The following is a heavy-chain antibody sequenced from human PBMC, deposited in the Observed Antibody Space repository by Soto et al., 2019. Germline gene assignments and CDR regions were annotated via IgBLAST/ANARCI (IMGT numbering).Heavy chain of an antibody. D-gene: IGHD2-2*01. CDR3: ARHGGYCSSTSCDTNWFDP. J-gene: IGHJ5*02. Sequence: PGESLKISCQGSGYSFTSYWIGWVRQMPGKGLEWMGIIYPGDSDTRYSPSFQGQVTISADKSISTAYLQWSSLKASDTAMYYCARHGGYCSSTSCDTNWFDPWGQGTLVTVSS. V-gene: IGHV5-51*01. CDR2: IYPGDSDT. CDR1: GYSFTSYW.